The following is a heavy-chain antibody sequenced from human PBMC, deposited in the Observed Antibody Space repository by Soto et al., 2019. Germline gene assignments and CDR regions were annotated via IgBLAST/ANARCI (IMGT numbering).Heavy chain of an antibody. CDR3: ARGYHTYYDYIWGSLPHEY. Sequence: ASVQVSCKASGYTFTSYDINWVRPATGQGLEGMGWMNPNSGNTGYAQKFQGRVTMTRNTSISTAYMELSSLRSEDTAVYYCARGYHTYYDYIWGSLPHEYWGQGTLVTVSS. CDR2: MNPNSGNT. V-gene: IGHV1-8*01. D-gene: IGHD3-16*01. CDR1: GYTFTSYD. J-gene: IGHJ4*02.